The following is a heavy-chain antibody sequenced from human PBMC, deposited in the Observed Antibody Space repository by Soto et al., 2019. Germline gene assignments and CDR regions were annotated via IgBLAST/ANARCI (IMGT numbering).Heavy chain of an antibody. V-gene: IGHV5-10-1*01. D-gene: IGHD4-17*01. CDR2: IDPSDSYT. CDR1: GYSFTSYW. Sequence: GESLKISGKGSGYSFTSYWISWVRQMPGKGLEWMGRIDPSDSYTNYSPSFQGHVTISADKSISTAYLQWSSLKASDTAMYYCATLAGYGESYFDYWGQGTLVTVSS. CDR3: ATLAGYGESYFDY. J-gene: IGHJ4*02.